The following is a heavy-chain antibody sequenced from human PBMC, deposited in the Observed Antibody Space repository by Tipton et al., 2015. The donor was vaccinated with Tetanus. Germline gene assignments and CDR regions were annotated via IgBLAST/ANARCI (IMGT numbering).Heavy chain of an antibody. CDR3: ARGPSYSGAWYHY. J-gene: IGHJ4*02. D-gene: IGHD6-19*01. Sequence: TLSLTCTISGDSMSPYYWGWLRQPPGKGLEWIGYIYYKGSTNYNPSPRSRVTISIDTSSNQFSLKLTSVTPADTAIYYCARGPSYSGAWYHYWGQGAMVTVSP. V-gene: IGHV4-59*01. CDR2: IYYKGST. CDR1: GDSMSPYY.